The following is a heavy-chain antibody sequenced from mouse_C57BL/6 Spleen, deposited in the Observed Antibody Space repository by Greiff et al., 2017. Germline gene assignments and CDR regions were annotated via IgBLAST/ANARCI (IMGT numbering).Heavy chain of an antibody. V-gene: IGHV1-69*01. J-gene: IGHJ2*01. D-gene: IGHD1-1*01. Sequence: QVQLQQPGAELVMPGASVKLSCKASGYTFTSYWMHWVKQRPGQGLEWIGEIDPSDSYTNYNQKFKGKSTLTVDKSSSTAYMQLSSLTSEDSAVYYCARDTTVVGGYYFDYWGQGTTLTVSS. CDR1: GYTFTSYW. CDR3: ARDTTVVGGYYFDY. CDR2: IDPSDSYT.